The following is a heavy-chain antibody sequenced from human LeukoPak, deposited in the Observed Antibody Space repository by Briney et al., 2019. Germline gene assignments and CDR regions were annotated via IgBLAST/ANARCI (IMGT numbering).Heavy chain of an antibody. V-gene: IGHV3-23*01. CDR3: AKDMRFDWTPYYFDY. J-gene: IGHJ4*02. Sequence: GGSLRLSCAASGFTFSNYAMSWVRQAPGKGLEWVSAISGSGGSTYYADSVKGRFTISRDNSKNTLYLQMNSLRAEDTAVYYCAKDMRFDWTPYYFDYWGQGTLVTVSS. CDR1: GFTFSNYA. CDR2: ISGSGGST. D-gene: IGHD3-9*01.